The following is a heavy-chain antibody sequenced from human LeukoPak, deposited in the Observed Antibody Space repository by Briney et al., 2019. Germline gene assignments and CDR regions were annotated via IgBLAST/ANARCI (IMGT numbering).Heavy chain of an antibody. V-gene: IGHV3-23*01. J-gene: IGHJ3*01. Sequence: GGSLRLSCAASGFTFTSYVMSWVRQAPGEGLEWVSGISGSGDSTNYADSVKGRFTISRDNTQHSVYLQMNSLSVEDTAVYYCARDYGLNCYPTSCAGAFDFWGQGTMVTVSS. CDR3: ARDYGLNCYPTSCAGAFDF. D-gene: IGHD3-9*01. CDR1: GFTFTSYV. CDR2: ISGSGDST.